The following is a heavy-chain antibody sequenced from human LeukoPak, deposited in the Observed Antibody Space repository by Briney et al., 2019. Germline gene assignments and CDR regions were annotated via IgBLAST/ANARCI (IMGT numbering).Heavy chain of an antibody. D-gene: IGHD3-3*01. J-gene: IGHJ3*02. Sequence: GGSLRLSCAASGFTFSSYAMHWVRQAPGKGLEWVAVISYDGSNKYYADSVKGRFTISRDNSKNTLYLRMNSLRAEDTAVYYCARGFTIVAAFDIWGQGTMVTVSS. CDR1: GFTFSSYA. CDR3: ARGFTIVAAFDI. V-gene: IGHV3-30-3*01. CDR2: ISYDGSNK.